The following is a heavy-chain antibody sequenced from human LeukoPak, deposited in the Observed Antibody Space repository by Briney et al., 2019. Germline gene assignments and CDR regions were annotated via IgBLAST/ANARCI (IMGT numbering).Heavy chain of an antibody. J-gene: IGHJ1*01. CDR3: ARGPSDSAYFQH. D-gene: IGHD1-26*01. V-gene: IGHV4-34*01. CDR2: IYHSGST. CDR1: GGSFSGYY. Sequence: SETLSLTCAVYGGSFSGYYWSWIRQPPGKDLEWIGYIYHSGSTYYNPSLKSRVTISVDRSKNQFSLKLSSVTAADTAVYYCARGPSDSAYFQHWGQGTLVTVSS.